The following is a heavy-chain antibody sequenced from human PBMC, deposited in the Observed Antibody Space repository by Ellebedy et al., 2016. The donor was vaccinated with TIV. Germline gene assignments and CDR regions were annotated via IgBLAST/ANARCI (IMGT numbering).Heavy chain of an antibody. Sequence: GESLKISCEASGFTFRSYAIHWVRQAPGKGLEWVSSITGSGGNTYYADSVKGRFTISRDSSKNTLYLQMNSRRAEDTAVYYCARDAAGNGGKLDYWGQGALVTVSS. J-gene: IGHJ4*02. CDR2: ITGSGGNT. V-gene: IGHV3-23*01. CDR3: ARDAAGNGGKLDY. D-gene: IGHD4-23*01. CDR1: GFTFRSYA.